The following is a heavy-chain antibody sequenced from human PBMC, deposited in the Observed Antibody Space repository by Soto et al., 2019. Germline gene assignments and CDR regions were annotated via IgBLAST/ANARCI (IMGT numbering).Heavy chain of an antibody. CDR2: IYYSGST. CDR1: GGSISSGGYY. CDR3: ASRIGYCTNGVCFNWFDP. D-gene: IGHD2-8*01. J-gene: IGHJ5*02. Sequence: SETLSLTCTVSGGSISSGGYYWSWIRQHPGKGLGWIGYIYYSGSTYYNPSLKSRVTISVDTSKNQFSLKLSSVTAADAAVYYCASRIGYCTNGVCFNWFDPWGQGTLVTVSS. V-gene: IGHV4-31*03.